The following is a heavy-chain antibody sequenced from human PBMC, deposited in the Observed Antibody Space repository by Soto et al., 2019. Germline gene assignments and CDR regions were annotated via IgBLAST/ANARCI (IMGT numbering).Heavy chain of an antibody. V-gene: IGHV3-21*01. J-gene: IGHJ4*02. Sequence: GGSLRLSCAASGFTLSAYSMNWVRQAPGKGLEWVSSISSTSTYIYYADSVKGRFTISRDNAKNSLYLQMNSLRDEDTALYYCVRDDPAVIGSYPDYWGQGTLVTVSS. D-gene: IGHD1-26*01. CDR2: ISSTSTYI. CDR3: VRDDPAVIGSYPDY. CDR1: GFTLSAYS.